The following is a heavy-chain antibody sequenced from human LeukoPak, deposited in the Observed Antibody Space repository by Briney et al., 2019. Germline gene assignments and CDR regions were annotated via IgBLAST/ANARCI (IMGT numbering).Heavy chain of an antibody. CDR3: GRRTYYDTLTGYNYWYFDL. CDR2: IYYSGST. Sequence: SETLSLTCTVSGGSISSGGYYWSWIRQHPGKGLEWIGYIYYSGSTYYNPSLKSRVTFSVDTSKNQFSLRLSSVTAADTAVYYCGRRTYYDTLTGYNYWYFDLWGRGTLVTVSS. V-gene: IGHV4-31*03. D-gene: IGHD3-9*01. J-gene: IGHJ2*01. CDR1: GGSISSGGYY.